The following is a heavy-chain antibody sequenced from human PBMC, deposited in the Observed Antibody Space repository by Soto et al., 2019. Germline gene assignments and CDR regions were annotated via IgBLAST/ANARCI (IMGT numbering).Heavy chain of an antibody. CDR2: ISYDGSNK. CDR1: GFTFSSYA. Sequence: GGSLRLSCAASGFTFSSYAMHWVRQAPGKGLEWVAVISYDGSNKYYADSVKGRFTISRDNSKNTLYLQMNSLRAEDTAVYYCARDSKKYSSSSVVVDYWGQGTLVTVSS. D-gene: IGHD6-6*01. J-gene: IGHJ4*02. CDR3: ARDSKKYSSSSVVVDY. V-gene: IGHV3-30-3*01.